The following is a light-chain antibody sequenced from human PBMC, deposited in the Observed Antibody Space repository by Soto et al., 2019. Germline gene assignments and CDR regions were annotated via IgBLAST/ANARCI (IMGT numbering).Light chain of an antibody. J-gene: IGKJ1*01. CDR3: HQYNYYRPT. CDR2: DAS. CDR1: QPISTW. V-gene: IGKV1-5*01. Sequence: DIQVTQSPSTLSASVGDRVTITCRASQPISTWLARYQEKPGKAPKLLIYDASSLEGGVPSRFSGSGSGTEFTLTISSLQPDDFATYYCHQYNYYRPTFGQGTKVDIK.